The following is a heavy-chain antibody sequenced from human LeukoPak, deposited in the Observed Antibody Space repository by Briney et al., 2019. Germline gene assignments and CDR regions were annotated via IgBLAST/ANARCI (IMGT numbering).Heavy chain of an antibody. D-gene: IGHD6-6*01. CDR3: AKDRGTSSSAYGMDV. J-gene: IGHJ6*02. Sequence: GGSLRLSCAASGFTFSSYAMSWVRQAPGKGLEWVAVISYDAGNKYSADSVKGRFTISRDNSQNTLYLQMNSLRAEDTAVYYCAKDRGTSSSAYGMDVWGQGTTVTVSS. CDR2: ISYDAGNK. V-gene: IGHV3-30*18. CDR1: GFTFSSYA.